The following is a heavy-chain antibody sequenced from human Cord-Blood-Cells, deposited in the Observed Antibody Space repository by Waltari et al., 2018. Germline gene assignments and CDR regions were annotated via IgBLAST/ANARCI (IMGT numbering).Heavy chain of an antibody. Sequence: QLQLQESGPGLVKPSETLSLTCTVSGGSISSSSYYWGRICQPPGKGLEWIGSIYYSGSTYYNPSLKSRVTISVDTSKNQFSLKLSSVTAADTAVYYCARLTYDSSGYFIDYWGQGTLVTVSS. CDR2: IYYSGST. CDR1: GGSISSSSYY. J-gene: IGHJ4*02. CDR3: ARLTYDSSGYFIDY. D-gene: IGHD3-22*01. V-gene: IGHV4-39*01.